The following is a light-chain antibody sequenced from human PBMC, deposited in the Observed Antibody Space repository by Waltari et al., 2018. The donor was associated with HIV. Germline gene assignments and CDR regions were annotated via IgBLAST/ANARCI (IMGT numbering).Light chain of an antibody. CDR3: SSYTSSSTYV. V-gene: IGLV2-14*03. Sequence: QSALTQPASVSGSPGQSITISRPGTRRDVGGYKSVSWYQQHPGKAPTLMIYDVSNRPSGVSNRFSGSKSGNTASLTISGLQAEDEADYYCSSYTSSSTYVFGTGTKVTVL. CDR1: RRDVGGYKS. CDR2: DVS. J-gene: IGLJ1*01.